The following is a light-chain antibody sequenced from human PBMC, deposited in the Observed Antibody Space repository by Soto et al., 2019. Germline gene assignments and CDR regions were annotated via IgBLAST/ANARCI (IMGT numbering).Light chain of an antibody. Sequence: EIVLTQSPGTLSLSPGERATLSCRASQSVSSSFLAWYQQKPGQAPRHLIYGASSRTTGIPDRFSGSGSGTDFTLTISRLEPEDFAVYYCQQYDNSPLTFGGGTKVESK. CDR2: GAS. V-gene: IGKV3-20*01. CDR1: QSVSSSF. J-gene: IGKJ4*01. CDR3: QQYDNSPLT.